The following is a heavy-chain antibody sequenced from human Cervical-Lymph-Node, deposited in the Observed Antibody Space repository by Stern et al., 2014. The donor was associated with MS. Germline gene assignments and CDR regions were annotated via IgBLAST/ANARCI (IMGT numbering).Heavy chain of an antibody. D-gene: IGHD3-9*01. J-gene: IGHJ4*02. CDR2: IIPMFGKA. Sequence: VQLVESGPEMKKPGSSVKISCKASGDTFSSYAFSWVRQGPGQGLEWMGLIIPMFGKADYAQKFQGRATITRDESTRTAYMELSSLRSEDTAIYYCARGQAAHFDGWGQGTLVTVSS. CDR1: GDTFSSYA. V-gene: IGHV1-69*01. CDR3: ARGQAAHFDG.